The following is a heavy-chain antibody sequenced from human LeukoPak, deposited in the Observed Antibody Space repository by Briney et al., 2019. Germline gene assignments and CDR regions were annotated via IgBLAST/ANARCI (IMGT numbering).Heavy chain of an antibody. CDR1: GDSISSYY. J-gene: IGHJ3*02. Sequence: SETLSLTCTVSGDSISSYYCSWIRQPPGKGLEWIGYIYYSGSTNYNPSLKSRVTISVDTSKNQFSLKLSSVTAADTAVYYCARASRSYCSSTSCYRHAFDIWGQGTMVTVSS. CDR2: IYYSGST. V-gene: IGHV4-59*01. D-gene: IGHD2-2*01. CDR3: ARASRSYCSSTSCYRHAFDI.